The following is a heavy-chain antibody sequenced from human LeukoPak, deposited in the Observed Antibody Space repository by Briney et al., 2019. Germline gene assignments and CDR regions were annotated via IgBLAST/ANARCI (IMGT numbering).Heavy chain of an antibody. CDR3: ARALYFDPYGMDV. J-gene: IGHJ6*02. V-gene: IGHV3-48*03. Sequence: GESLRRSCAASGFTFSSYEMNWVRQAPGKGLEWVSYISSSGSTIYYADSVKGRFTISRDNAKNSLYLQMNSLRAEDTAVYYCARALYFDPYGMDVWGQGTTVTVSS. CDR1: GFTFSSYE. CDR2: ISSSGSTI. D-gene: IGHD3-9*01.